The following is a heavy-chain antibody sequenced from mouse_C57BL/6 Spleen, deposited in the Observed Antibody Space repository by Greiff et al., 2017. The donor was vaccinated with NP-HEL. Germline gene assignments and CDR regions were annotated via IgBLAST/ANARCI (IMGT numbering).Heavy chain of an antibody. J-gene: IGHJ2*01. D-gene: IGHD2-2*01. V-gene: IGHV1-52*01. Sequence: QVQLQQPGAELVRPGSSVKLSCKASGYTFTSYWMHWVKQRPIQGLEWIGNIDPSDSETHYNQKFKDKATLTVDKSSSTAYMQLSSLTSEDSAVYYCARRGMVTTSLYFDYWGQGTTLTVSS. CDR1: GYTFTSYW. CDR2: IDPSDSET. CDR3: ARRGMVTTSLYFDY.